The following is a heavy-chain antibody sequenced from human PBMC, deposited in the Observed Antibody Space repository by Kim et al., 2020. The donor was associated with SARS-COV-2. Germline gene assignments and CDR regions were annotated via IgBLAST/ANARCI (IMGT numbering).Heavy chain of an antibody. CDR2: IIPILGIA. CDR1: GGTFSSYA. V-gene: IGHV1-69*04. J-gene: IGHJ6*02. D-gene: IGHD3-16*01. Sequence: SVKVSCKASGGTFSSYAISWVRQAPAQGLEWMGRIIPILGIANYAQKFQGRVTITADKSTSTAYMELSSLRSEDTAVYYCATWPRGNYYYYGMDVWGQGTTVTVSS. CDR3: ATWPRGNYYYYGMDV.